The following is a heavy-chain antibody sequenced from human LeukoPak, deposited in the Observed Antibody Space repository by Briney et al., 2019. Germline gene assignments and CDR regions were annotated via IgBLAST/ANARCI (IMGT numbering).Heavy chain of an antibody. CDR2: IWSDATNM. J-gene: IGHJ5*02. CDR1: GFTFSHYG. CDR3: AKDAQRGFDYSNSLQS. D-gene: IGHD4-11*01. Sequence: PGGSLRLSCATSGFTFSHYGMHWVRQAPGKGLEWVAVIWSDATNMYYGDSVKGRFVISRDYSKNTIYLQMNSLRVEDTAVYYCAKDAQRGFDYSNSLQSWGQGTLVTVSS. V-gene: IGHV3-33*06.